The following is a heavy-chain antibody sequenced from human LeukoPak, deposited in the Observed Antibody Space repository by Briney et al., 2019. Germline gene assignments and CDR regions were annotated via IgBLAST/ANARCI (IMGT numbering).Heavy chain of an antibody. Sequence: PSETLSLTCTVSGGSISSYYWSWIRQPPGKGLEWIGYIYYSGSTNYNPSLKSRVTISVDTSKNQFSLKLSSVTAADTAVYYCARSKEAGILFDYWGQGTLVTVSS. J-gene: IGHJ4*02. CDR2: IYYSGST. V-gene: IGHV4-59*08. CDR3: ARSKEAGILFDY. D-gene: IGHD6-19*01. CDR1: GGSISSYY.